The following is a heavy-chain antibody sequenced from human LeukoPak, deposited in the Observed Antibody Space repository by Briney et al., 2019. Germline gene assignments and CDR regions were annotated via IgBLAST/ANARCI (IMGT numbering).Heavy chain of an antibody. V-gene: IGHV1-2*02. CDR3: ARRGAYFDY. CDR1: GYSFTGYY. J-gene: IGHJ4*02. CDR2: ISPKNGGT. Sequence: ASVKVSCKTSGYSFTGYYMHWVRQAPGQGLEWMGWISPKNGGTNYPQKFQGRVTVTTDTSVGTAYMELSSLASDDTAVYYCARRGAYFDYWGQGTLVTVSS.